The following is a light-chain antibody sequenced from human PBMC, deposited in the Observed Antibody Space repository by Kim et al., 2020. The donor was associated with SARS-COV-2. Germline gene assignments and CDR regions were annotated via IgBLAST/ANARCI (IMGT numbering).Light chain of an antibody. CDR3: QSYDNSLSGYV. V-gene: IGLV1-40*01. Sequence: QSVLTQPPSVFGAPGQRIIISCTGSSSNIGAGYDVPWYQQFPGTAPKLLIYANTNRPSGVPDRFSGSKSGTSASLAITGLQAEDEADYFCQSYDNSLSGYVFATGTKVTVL. CDR2: ANT. CDR1: SSNIGAGYD. J-gene: IGLJ1*01.